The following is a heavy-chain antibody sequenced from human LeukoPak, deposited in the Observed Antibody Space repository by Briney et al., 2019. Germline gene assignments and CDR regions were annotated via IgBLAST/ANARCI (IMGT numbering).Heavy chain of an antibody. D-gene: IGHD3-10*02. J-gene: IGHJ6*04. CDR1: GFTFSRYS. Sequence: GGSLRLSCAASGFTFSRYSMNWVRQAPGKGLEWVSCISSSSSYIYYANSVKGRFTISRDNAKNSLYLQMNSLRAEDTAVYYCAELGITMIGGVWGKGTTVTISS. V-gene: IGHV3-21*04. CDR3: AELGITMIGGV. CDR2: ISSSSSYI.